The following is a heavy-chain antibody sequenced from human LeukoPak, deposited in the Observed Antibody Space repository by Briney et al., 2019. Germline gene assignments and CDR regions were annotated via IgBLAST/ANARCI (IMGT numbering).Heavy chain of an antibody. CDR3: ARVGDEVAEDDY. CDR1: GFTFSTYS. V-gene: IGHV3-21*01. J-gene: IGHJ4*02. D-gene: IGHD1-26*01. Sequence: GSLRLSCAASGFTFSTYSMNWVRQAPGKGLEWVSSISSGSRYIYYADSVKGRFTISRDNAKNSLYLQMNSLRAEDTAVYYCARVGDEVAEDDYWGQGTLVTVSS. CDR2: ISSGSRYI.